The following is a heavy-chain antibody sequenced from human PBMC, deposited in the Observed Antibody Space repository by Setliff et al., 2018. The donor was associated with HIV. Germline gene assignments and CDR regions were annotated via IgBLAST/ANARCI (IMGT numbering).Heavy chain of an antibody. CDR2: IYYSGTT. CDR1: GDSISSSSFY. Sequence: SETLSLTCTASGDSISSSSFYWGLIRQSPGKGLEWIGSIYYSGTTYYNPSLMSRATVFIDTSKNQFSLKLTSVTAADTAVYYCARQPIKGYTYGFIDYWGQGTLVTVSS. CDR3: ARQPIKGYTYGFIDY. V-gene: IGHV4-39*01. D-gene: IGHD5-18*01. J-gene: IGHJ4*02.